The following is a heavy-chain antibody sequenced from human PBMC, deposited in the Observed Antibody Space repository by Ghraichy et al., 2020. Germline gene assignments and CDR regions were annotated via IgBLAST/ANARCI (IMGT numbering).Heavy chain of an antibody. V-gene: IGHV3-23*01. CDR3: AKPPTASGSHYKRGQFDY. CDR2: ISSSGGTT. CDR1: GFTFSSLA. J-gene: IGHJ4*02. Sequence: GGSLRLSCAASGFTFSSLAMSWVRQAPGKGLEWVSAISSSGGTTYYADSGKGRFTISMDNSKNTLYLEMNSLRAEDTAVYYCAKPPTASGSHYKRGQFDYWGQGTLVTVSS. D-gene: IGHD3-10*01.